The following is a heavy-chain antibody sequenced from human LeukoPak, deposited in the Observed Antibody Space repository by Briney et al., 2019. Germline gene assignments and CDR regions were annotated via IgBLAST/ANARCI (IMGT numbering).Heavy chain of an antibody. Sequence: GGSLRLSCAASGFTVSNTYMSWVRQAPGKGLEWVANIKQDGSEKYYVDSVKGRFTISRDNAKNSLHLQMNSLRAEDTAVYYCAGANYYDSSSYSQFDYWGQGTQVTVSS. J-gene: IGHJ4*02. D-gene: IGHD3-22*01. CDR2: IKQDGSEK. V-gene: IGHV3-7*03. CDR1: GFTVSNTY. CDR3: AGANYYDSSSYSQFDY.